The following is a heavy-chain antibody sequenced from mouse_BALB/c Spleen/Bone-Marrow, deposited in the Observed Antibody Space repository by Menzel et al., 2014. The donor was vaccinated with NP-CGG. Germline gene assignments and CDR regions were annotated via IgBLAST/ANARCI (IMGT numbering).Heavy chain of an antibody. D-gene: IGHD2-10*02. V-gene: IGHV2-6-7*01. CDR1: GFSLTGFG. CDR3: AREKYGNYYAMDY. Sequence: VQVVESGPGLVAPSQRLSIPCTVSGFSLTGFGINWIRQPPGKGLEWLGMIWGDGTTDYNSALKSRLSINKDNSESQVFLKMNSLQAGDTARYYCAREKYGNYYAMDYWGQGTSVTVSS. J-gene: IGHJ4*01. CDR2: IWGDGTT.